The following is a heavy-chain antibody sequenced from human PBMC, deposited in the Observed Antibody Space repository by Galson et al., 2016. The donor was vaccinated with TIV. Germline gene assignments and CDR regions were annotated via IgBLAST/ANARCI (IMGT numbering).Heavy chain of an antibody. J-gene: IGHJ5*01. CDR3: ARQRNLSNGPWFDS. Sequence: GLEWIGYIYNNMDFSETTNYNPSLMSRVTISLDTSRSHISLKLTSVTAADTAVYYCARQRNLSNGPWFDSWGQGALVTVSS. CDR2: IYNNMDFSETT. D-gene: IGHD2-8*01. V-gene: IGHV4-59*08.